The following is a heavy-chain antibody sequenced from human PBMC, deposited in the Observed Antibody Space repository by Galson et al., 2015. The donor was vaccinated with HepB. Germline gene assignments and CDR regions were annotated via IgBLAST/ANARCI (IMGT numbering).Heavy chain of an antibody. CDR3: ARELRITIFGVVINYYYYMDV. J-gene: IGHJ6*03. V-gene: IGHV1-2*02. CDR1: GYTFTGYY. CDR2: INPNSGGT. D-gene: IGHD3-3*01. Sequence: SVKVSCKASGYTFTGYYMHWVRQAPGQGLEWMGWINPNSGGTNYAQKFQGRVTMTRDTSISTAYMELSRLRSDDTAVYYCARELRITIFGVVINYYYYMDVWGKGTTVTVSS.